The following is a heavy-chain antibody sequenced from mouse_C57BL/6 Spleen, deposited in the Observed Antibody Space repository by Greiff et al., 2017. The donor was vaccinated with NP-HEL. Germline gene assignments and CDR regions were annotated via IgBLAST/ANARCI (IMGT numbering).Heavy chain of an antibody. D-gene: IGHD3-2*02. V-gene: IGHV1-50*01. CDR1: GYTFTSYW. J-gene: IGHJ3*01. CDR3: AREEDSSGDSWFAY. CDR2: IDPSDSYT. Sequence: QVQLKQPGAELVKPGASVKLSCKASGYTFTSYWMQWVKQRPGQGLEWIGEIDPSDSYTNYNQKFKGKATLTVDTSSSTAYMQLSSLTSEDSAVYYCAREEDSSGDSWFAYWGQGTLVTVSA.